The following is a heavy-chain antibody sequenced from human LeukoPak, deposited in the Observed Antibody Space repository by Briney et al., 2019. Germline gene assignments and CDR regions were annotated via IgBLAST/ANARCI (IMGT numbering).Heavy chain of an antibody. CDR1: GGTFSSYA. V-gene: IGHV1-69*13. CDR2: IIPIFGTA. J-gene: IGHJ6*02. D-gene: IGHD1-1*01. CDR3: ARRGIRVQLEVDYYGMDV. Sequence: ASVKVSCKASGGTFSSYAISWVRQAPGQGLEWMGGIIPIFGTANYAQTFQGRVTITADESTSTAYMELSSLRSEDTAVYYCARRGIRVQLEVDYYGMDVWGQGTTVTVSS.